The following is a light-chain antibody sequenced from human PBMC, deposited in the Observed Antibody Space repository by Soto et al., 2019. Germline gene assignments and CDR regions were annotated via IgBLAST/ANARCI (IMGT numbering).Light chain of an antibody. V-gene: IGKV1-39*01. CDR3: QQSYSTLGT. J-gene: IGKJ3*01. CDR2: AAS. Sequence: DIHMTQSPSSLSASVGDRVTITCRASQSISSYLNWYQQKPGKAPKLLIYAASSLQSGVPSRFSGSGSGTDFTLTISSLQPEDFATYYCQQSYSTLGTFGPGT. CDR1: QSISSY.